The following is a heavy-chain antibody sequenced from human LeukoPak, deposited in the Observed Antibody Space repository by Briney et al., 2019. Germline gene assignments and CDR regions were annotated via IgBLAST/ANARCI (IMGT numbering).Heavy chain of an antibody. Sequence: SETLSLTCTVSDGSISSYYWSWIRQPPGKGLEWIGYIYYSGSTNYNPSLKSRVTISVDTSKNQFSLKLSSVTAADTAVYYCARVALNYCSGGSCYPFFDYWGQGTLVTVSS. CDR2: IYYSGST. J-gene: IGHJ4*02. D-gene: IGHD2-15*01. CDR1: DGSISSYY. CDR3: ARVALNYCSGGSCYPFFDY. V-gene: IGHV4-59*01.